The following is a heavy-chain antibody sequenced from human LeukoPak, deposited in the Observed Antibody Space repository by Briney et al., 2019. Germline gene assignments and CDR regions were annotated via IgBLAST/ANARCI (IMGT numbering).Heavy chain of an antibody. CDR3: ARQFRSRTNWFDP. CDR1: GGSISSYY. D-gene: IGHD1-14*01. Sequence: PSETLSLTCTVSGGSISSYYWSWIRQPPGKGLEWIGYIYYSGSTNYNPSLKNRVTISVDTSKNQFSLKLSSVTAADTAVYYCARQFRSRTNWFDPWGQGTLVTVSS. V-gene: IGHV4-59*08. J-gene: IGHJ5*02. CDR2: IYYSGST.